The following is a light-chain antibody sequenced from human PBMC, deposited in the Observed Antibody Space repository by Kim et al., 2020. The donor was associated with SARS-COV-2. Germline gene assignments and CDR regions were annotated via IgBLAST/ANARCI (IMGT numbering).Light chain of an antibody. CDR1: QSVSSRY. CDR2: DAS. J-gene: IGKJ2*01. V-gene: IGKV3-11*01. CDR3: QQRSNWPPYT. Sequence: SPGERATHSCRASQSVSSRYLAWYQQKPGQAPRLLIYDASNRATGIPARFSGSGSGTDFTLTISSLEPEDFAVYYCQQRSNWPPYTFGQGTKLEI.